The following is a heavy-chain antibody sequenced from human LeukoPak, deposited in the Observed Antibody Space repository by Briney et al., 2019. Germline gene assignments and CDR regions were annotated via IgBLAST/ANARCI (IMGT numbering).Heavy chain of an antibody. CDR2: IRYDGSNK. Sequence: GGSLRLSCAASGITFSSFGMHWVRQAPGKGLEWVAFIRYDGSNKYYADSVKGRFTISRDNAKNSLYLQMNSLRAEDTAVYYCARGSHGVAATDTAFDYWGQGTLVAVSS. CDR3: ARGSHGVAATDTAFDY. J-gene: IGHJ4*02. D-gene: IGHD6-25*01. V-gene: IGHV3-30*02. CDR1: GITFSSFG.